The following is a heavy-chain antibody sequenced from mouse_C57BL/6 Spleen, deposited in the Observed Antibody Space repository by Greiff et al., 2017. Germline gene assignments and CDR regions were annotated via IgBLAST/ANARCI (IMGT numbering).Heavy chain of an antibody. CDR1: GFTFSSYG. V-gene: IGHV5-6*01. CDR3: AWDPYYYGSPYAMDY. J-gene: IGHJ4*01. CDR2: ISSGGSYT. D-gene: IGHD1-1*01. Sequence: EVQLQQPGGDLVKPGGSLKLSCAASGFTFSSYGMSWVRQTPDKRLEWVASISSGGSYTYYPESVKGRFTISRDNAKNTLYLQMSSLKSEDTAMYYCAWDPYYYGSPYAMDYWGQGTSVTVSS.